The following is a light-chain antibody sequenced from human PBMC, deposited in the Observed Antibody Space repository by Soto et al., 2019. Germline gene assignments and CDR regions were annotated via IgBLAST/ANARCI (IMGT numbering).Light chain of an antibody. J-gene: IGKJ4*01. Sequence: EIVLTQSPGTLSLSPGERATLSCRASQSVSTTYLGWYQQKPGQAPRLLIYGASSRATGIPDRFSGSGSGTEFTLNISRLEPEDFAVYYCHQYGSSPFTFRGGTKV. CDR3: HQYGSSPFT. CDR2: GAS. V-gene: IGKV3-20*01. CDR1: QSVSTTY.